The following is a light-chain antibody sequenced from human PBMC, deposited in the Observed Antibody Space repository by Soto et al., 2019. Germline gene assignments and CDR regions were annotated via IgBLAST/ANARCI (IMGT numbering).Light chain of an antibody. J-gene: IGKJ2*01. CDR3: QHPV. CDR1: QSVSSSY. Sequence: EIVLTQSPGTLSLSPGERATLSCRASQSVSSSYLAWYQQKPGQAPRLLIYGASSRATGIPDRFSGSGSGTDFSLTISRLEPEEFAVYCCQHPVFGQGTKVEIK. CDR2: GAS. V-gene: IGKV3-20*01.